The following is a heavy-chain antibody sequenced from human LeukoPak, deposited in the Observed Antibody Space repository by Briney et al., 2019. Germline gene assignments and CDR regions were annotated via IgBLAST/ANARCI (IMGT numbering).Heavy chain of an antibody. CDR2: IKQDESEK. Sequence: PWGSLKLSCTGSGITLSELGINWVRQAPGKGLEWVANIKQDESEKKYVDTVKGRFTISTDNAKNSVYLQMKSLRVDDTAVYYCVGGYGWLPDYWGQGALVTVSS. J-gene: IGHJ4*02. V-gene: IGHV3-7*04. CDR3: VGGYGWLPDY. CDR1: GITLSELG. D-gene: IGHD6-19*01.